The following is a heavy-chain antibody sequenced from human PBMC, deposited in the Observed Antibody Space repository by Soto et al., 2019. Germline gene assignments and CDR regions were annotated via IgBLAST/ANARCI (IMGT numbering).Heavy chain of an antibody. J-gene: IGHJ6*04. CDR3: AGDSDYYGLGSGTDV. CDR1: GYSYTRYW. V-gene: IGHV5-51*01. Sequence: ESQKISCKRSGYSYTRYWICRVRQMPGKGLEWMGIIYPGDSDTRYSPSFQGQVTISADKSISTAYLQWSSLKASDTAIYYCAGDSDYYGLGSGTDVWGKGTTVIVSS. CDR2: IYPGDSDT. D-gene: IGHD3-10*01.